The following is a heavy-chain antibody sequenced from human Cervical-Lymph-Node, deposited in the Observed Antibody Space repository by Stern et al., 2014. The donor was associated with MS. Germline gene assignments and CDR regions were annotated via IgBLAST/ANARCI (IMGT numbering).Heavy chain of an antibody. D-gene: IGHD3-10*01. Sequence: VQLEESGGGVVQPGRSLRLSCAASGFTFSSYGMHWVRQAPGKGLEWVAVIWYDGSNKYYADSVKGRFTISRDNSKNTLYLQMNSLRAEDTAVYYCARDPGYGSGIGYYYYGMDVWGQGTTVTVSS. CDR2: IWYDGSNK. CDR1: GFTFSSYG. CDR3: ARDPGYGSGIGYYYYGMDV. J-gene: IGHJ6*02. V-gene: IGHV3-33*01.